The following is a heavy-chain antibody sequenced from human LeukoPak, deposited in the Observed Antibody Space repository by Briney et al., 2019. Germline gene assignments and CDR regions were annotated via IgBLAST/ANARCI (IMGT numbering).Heavy chain of an antibody. J-gene: IGHJ4*02. D-gene: IGHD7-27*01. Sequence: GGSLRLSCAASGFTFSDAWMNWVRQAPGKGLEWVGRIKRKTDAGTTDYAAPVKGRFTISRDDPKNTLYLQMNSLKTEDTAVYYCTTGNWGPYWGQGTLVTVSS. CDR1: GFTFSDAW. V-gene: IGHV3-15*07. CDR3: TTGNWGPY. CDR2: IKRKTDAGTT.